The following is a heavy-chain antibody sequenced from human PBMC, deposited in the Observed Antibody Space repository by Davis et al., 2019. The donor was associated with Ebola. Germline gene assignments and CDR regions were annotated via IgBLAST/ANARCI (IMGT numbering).Heavy chain of an antibody. CDR1: GGSFSGYY. Sequence: SETLSLTCAVYGGSFSGYYWSWIRQPPGKGLEWIGEINHSGSTNYNPSLKSRVTISVDTSKNQFSLKLSSVTAAATAVYYCARGGIQLWFQDYYYYGMDVWGQGTTVTVSS. D-gene: IGHD5-18*01. J-gene: IGHJ6*02. CDR2: INHSGST. CDR3: ARGGIQLWFQDYYYYGMDV. V-gene: IGHV4-34*01.